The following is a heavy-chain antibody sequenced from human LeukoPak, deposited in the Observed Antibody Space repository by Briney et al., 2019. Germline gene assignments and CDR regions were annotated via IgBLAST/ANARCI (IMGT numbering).Heavy chain of an antibody. V-gene: IGHV3-53*01. CDR3: ARGYYYDFWSGYDY. CDR1: GFTVSSNY. CDR2: IYSGGST. J-gene: IGHJ4*02. Sequence: TGGSLRLSCAASGFTVSSNYMSWVRQAPGKGLEWVSVIYSGGSTYYADSVKGRFTISRDNSKNTLYLQMNSLRAEDTAVYYCARGYYYDFWSGYDYWGQGTLVTVSS. D-gene: IGHD3-3*01.